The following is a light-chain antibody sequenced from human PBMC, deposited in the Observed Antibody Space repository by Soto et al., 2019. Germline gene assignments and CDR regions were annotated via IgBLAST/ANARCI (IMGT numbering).Light chain of an antibody. CDR2: AAS. CDR3: QQLDSYPST. V-gene: IGKV1-9*01. Sequence: IQLTQSPSSLSASVGDRVTITCRASQGINTFLAWYQQKPGKAPKLLIYAASTLQSGVPSRFSGSGSGTDFTLTISSLPPEDFATYYCQQLDSYPSTFGGGTKVAIK. CDR1: QGINTF. J-gene: IGKJ4*01.